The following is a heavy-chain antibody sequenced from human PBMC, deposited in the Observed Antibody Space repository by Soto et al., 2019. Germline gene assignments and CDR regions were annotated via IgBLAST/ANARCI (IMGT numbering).Heavy chain of an antibody. V-gene: IGHV4-59*11. CDR2: IYYNGNT. Sequence: QVQLQESGPGLVKPSETLSLTCTVSGGSISNHYWGWIRQPPGKGLERIGYIYYNGNTNYNPSLKSRGTMSVDTSKNQISLKLSSVTAADTAVYYCARANWYSEYWGQGTLVTVSS. CDR3: ARANWYSEY. D-gene: IGHD7-27*01. CDR1: GGSISNHY. J-gene: IGHJ4*02.